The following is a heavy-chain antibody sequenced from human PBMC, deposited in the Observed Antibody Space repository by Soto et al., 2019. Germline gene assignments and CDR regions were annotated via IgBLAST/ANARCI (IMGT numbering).Heavy chain of an antibody. CDR2: MNPNSGNT. Sequence: ASLKVSGKAFGYTFTSYDINWVRQATGQGLEWIGWMNPNSGNTGYAQKFQGRATMTRTTSISTAYMELSRLRSEDTAVYYCARGGGHGHYVSYYYYVMDVWGQGTTVTVSS. D-gene: IGHD4-17*01. CDR3: ARGGGHGHYVSYYYYVMDV. CDR1: GYTFTSYD. V-gene: IGHV1-8*01. J-gene: IGHJ6*02.